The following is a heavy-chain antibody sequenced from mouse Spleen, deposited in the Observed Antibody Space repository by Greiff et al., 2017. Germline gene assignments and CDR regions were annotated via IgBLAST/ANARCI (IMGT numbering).Heavy chain of an antibody. CDR2: ISSGGSYT. CDR1: GFTFSSYG. Sequence: EVMLVESGGGLVKPGGSLKLSCAASGFTFSSYGMSWVRQTPDKRLEWVATISSGGSYTYYPDSVKGRFTISRDNAKNTLYLQMSSLKSEDTAMYYCARQAYYGNFFDYWGQGTTLTVSS. D-gene: IGHD2-10*01. CDR3: ARQAYYGNFFDY. V-gene: IGHV5-6*03. J-gene: IGHJ2*01.